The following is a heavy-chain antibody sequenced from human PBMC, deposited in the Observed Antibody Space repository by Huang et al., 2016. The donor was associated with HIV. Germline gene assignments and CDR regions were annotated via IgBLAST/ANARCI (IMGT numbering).Heavy chain of an antibody. V-gene: IGHV3-30*03. D-gene: IGHD6-19*01. CDR3: ALKGDSSGWEYFRH. Sequence: QVQLVESGGGVVQPGRSLRLSCAASGFSFSNYGMSWVRQAPGKGREWVALRSNDGSNKNYTDAVKGRFSISRDNSKNTLYLQMNSLRAEDTAVYYCALKGDSSGWEYFRHWGQGTLVTVSS. J-gene: IGHJ1*01. CDR1: GFSFSNYG. CDR2: RSNDGSNK.